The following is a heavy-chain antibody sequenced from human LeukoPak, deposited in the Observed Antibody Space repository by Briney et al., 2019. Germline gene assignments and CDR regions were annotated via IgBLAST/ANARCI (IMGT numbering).Heavy chain of an antibody. CDR1: GFTFSSYA. CDR3: AKDRSLRDYDFWSVMDLGIDP. CDR2: ISGSGGST. V-gene: IGHV3-23*01. J-gene: IGHJ5*02. Sequence: GGSLRLSCAASGFTFSSYAMSWVRQAPGKGLEWVSAISGSGGSTYYADSVKGRFTISRDNSKNTLYLQMNSLRAEDTAVYYCAKDRSLRDYDFWSVMDLGIDPWGQGTLVTVSS. D-gene: IGHD3-3*01.